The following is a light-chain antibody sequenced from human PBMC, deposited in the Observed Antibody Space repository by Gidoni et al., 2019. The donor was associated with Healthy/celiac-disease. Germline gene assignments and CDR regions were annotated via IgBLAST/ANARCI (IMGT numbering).Light chain of an antibody. J-gene: IGKJ4*01. CDR1: QSVSSSY. Sequence: EIAFTQSPGTLSLSPGERATLSCRASQSVSSSYLAWYQQKPGQAPRPLIYGASSRATGIPDRFSSSGSWTDVTLPISRLEPEDVAVYYCQQYGSSPLTFGGGTKVEIK. CDR3: QQYGSSPLT. V-gene: IGKV3-20*01. CDR2: GAS.